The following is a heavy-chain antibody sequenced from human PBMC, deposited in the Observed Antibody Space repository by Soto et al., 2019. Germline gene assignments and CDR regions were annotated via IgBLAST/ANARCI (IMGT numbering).Heavy chain of an antibody. CDR1: GGSISSSSYY. CDR3: ARDPVLKACFDA. Sequence: SETLSLTCTVSGGSISSSSYYWGWIRQPPGKGLEWIGSIYYSGSTYYNPSLKSRVTISVDTSKNQFSLKLSSVTAADTAVYYCARDPVLKACFDAWGQGTRVTVSS. J-gene: IGHJ5*02. CDR2: IYYSGST. D-gene: IGHD2-15*01. V-gene: IGHV4-39*02.